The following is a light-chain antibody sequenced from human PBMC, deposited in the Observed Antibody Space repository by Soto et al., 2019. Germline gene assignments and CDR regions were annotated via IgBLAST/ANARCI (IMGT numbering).Light chain of an antibody. CDR2: GAS. J-gene: IGKJ3*01. V-gene: IGKV3-20*01. CDR3: QQYGSSPLLFT. CDR1: QSVSSSY. Sequence: EIVLTQSPGTLSLSPGERATLSCRASQSVSSSYLAWYQQKPGQAPRLLIYGASSRATGIPDRFSGSGSGTDFTLTISRLEPEDFAVYYCQQYGSSPLLFTFGPGPKVDIK.